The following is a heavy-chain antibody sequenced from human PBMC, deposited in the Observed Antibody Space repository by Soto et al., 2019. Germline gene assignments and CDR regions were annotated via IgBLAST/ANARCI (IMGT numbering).Heavy chain of an antibody. Sequence: EVQLVESGGGLVKPGGSLRLSCAASGFTFSSYSMNWVRQTPGKGLEWVSAIISSGRKIYYADSVKGRFTIYRDNTKNSLYLQINSLRAEDTAVYYCAREYYYDSSGYYTRYYFDYWGQGTLVTVSS. CDR1: GFTFSSYS. CDR2: IISSGRKI. CDR3: AREYYYDSSGYYTRYYFDY. V-gene: IGHV3-21*01. D-gene: IGHD3-22*01. J-gene: IGHJ4*02.